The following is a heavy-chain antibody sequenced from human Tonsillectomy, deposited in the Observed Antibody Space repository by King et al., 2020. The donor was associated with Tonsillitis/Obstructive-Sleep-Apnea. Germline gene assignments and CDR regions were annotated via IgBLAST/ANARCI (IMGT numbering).Heavy chain of an antibody. Sequence: VQLVESGGGLVQPGGSLRLSCAASGFTFSSYEMNWVHQAPGKGLEWVSYISSSGSTIYYADSMKGRFTISRDNAKNSLFLQMNSLRAEDTAVYYCARDFDVLGGKFDYWGQGTLVTVSS. J-gene: IGHJ4*02. CDR2: ISSSGSTI. D-gene: IGHD3-9*01. CDR1: GFTFSSYE. V-gene: IGHV3-48*03. CDR3: ARDFDVLGGKFDY.